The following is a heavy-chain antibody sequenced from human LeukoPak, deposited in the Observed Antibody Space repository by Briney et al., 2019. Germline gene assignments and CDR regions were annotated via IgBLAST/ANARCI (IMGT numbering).Heavy chain of an antibody. D-gene: IGHD1-26*01. J-gene: IGHJ4*02. CDR1: GGSISSYY. V-gene: IGHV4-59*08. CDR3: ARRSSGTYFSVRREDFDC. Sequence: KSSETLSLTCTVSGGSISSYYWNWIRKPPGEGQEWVGYIYHSWGTNYNPSLQSRVTISVDTSNSHFSLKLSSVTAADTAVYYCARRSSGTYFSVRREDFDCWGQGTLVSVSS. CDR2: IYHSWGT.